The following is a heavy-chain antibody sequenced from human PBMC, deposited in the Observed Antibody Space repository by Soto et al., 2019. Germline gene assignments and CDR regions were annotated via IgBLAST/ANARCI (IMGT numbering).Heavy chain of an antibody. J-gene: IGHJ6*02. V-gene: IGHV3-74*01. CDR1: GFALSRYW. Sequence: LRLSCTASGFALSRYWMYWVRQAPGKGLVWVSHINSGGNITPYPDSVRGRFTISRDNSKNTLYLDMHSLTTDDTAVYFCARSLWSPYFYYGLDVWGQGTTVTV. CDR3: ARSLWSPYFYYGLDV. CDR2: INSGGNIT. D-gene: IGHD2-21*01.